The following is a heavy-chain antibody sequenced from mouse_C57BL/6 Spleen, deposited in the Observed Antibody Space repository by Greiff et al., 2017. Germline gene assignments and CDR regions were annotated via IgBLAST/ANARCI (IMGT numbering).Heavy chain of an antibody. CDR3: ARGGNGYDPY. Sequence: VQLQQSGAELVKPGASVKISCKASGYAFSSYWMNWVKQRPGKGLEWIGQIYPGDGDTNFNGKFKGKATLTAVKSSSTAYMQLSSLTSEDSAVYFCARGGNGYDPYWGQGTLVTVSA. V-gene: IGHV1-80*01. J-gene: IGHJ3*01. CDR1: GYAFSSYW. CDR2: IYPGDGDT. D-gene: IGHD2-2*01.